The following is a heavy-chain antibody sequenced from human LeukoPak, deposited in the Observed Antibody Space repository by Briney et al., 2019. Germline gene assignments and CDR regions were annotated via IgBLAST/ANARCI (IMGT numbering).Heavy chain of an antibody. V-gene: IGHV3-48*03. CDR2: IDSSASTT. Sequence: PGGALRLSCTASRFYFSTYDINLVRQVPGKGLEGVLYIDSSASTTYYAGSVQGRFTISRDNAKNSLYLQMRSLRVEDTAFYYCASAHGGSGYDRPFDYWGQGTLVTVSS. D-gene: IGHD5-12*01. CDR1: RFYFSTYD. J-gene: IGHJ4*02. CDR3: ASAHGGSGYDRPFDY.